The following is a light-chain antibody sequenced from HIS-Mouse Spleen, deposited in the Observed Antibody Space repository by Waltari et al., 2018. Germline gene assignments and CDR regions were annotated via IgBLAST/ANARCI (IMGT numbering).Light chain of an antibody. CDR2: DVS. J-gene: IGLJ2*01. CDR1: SSAAGRYDF. Sequence: QSALTQPASVSGSPGQSITIYFTGTSSAAGRYDFVSWYQQHPGKAPKLMIYDVSNRPSGVSNRFSGSKSGNTASLTISGLQAEDEADYYCSSYTSSSTVFGGGTKLTVL. V-gene: IGLV2-14*03. CDR3: SSYTSSSTV.